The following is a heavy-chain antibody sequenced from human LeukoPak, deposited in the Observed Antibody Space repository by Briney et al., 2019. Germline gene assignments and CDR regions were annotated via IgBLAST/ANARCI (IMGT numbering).Heavy chain of an antibody. CDR1: GGSGGSISSSNY. V-gene: IGHV4-4*02. J-gene: IGHJ4*02. CDR3: ARDYGVAAASDY. D-gene: IGHD6-13*01. Sequence: SGTLSLTCAVSGGSGGSISSSNYWSWVRQPPGKGLEWIGEIYHSGSTNYNPSLKSRVTISVDKSKNQFSLKLSSVTAADTAVYYCARDYGVAAASDYWSQGTLGTVSS. CDR2: IYHSGST.